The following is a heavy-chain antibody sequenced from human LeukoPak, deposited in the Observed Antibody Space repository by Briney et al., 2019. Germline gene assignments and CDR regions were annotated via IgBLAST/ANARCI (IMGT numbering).Heavy chain of an antibody. CDR2: ISPYSGDT. Sequence: GASVKVSCKTSGYTFTGYYIHWVRQAPGQGLEWMGQISPYSGDTNFAQQFQGRVTMTRDTSISTAYMELSRLRSDDTAVYYCARGGVDYWGQGTLVTVSS. CDR1: GYTFTGYY. V-gene: IGHV1-2*06. CDR3: ARGGVDY. J-gene: IGHJ4*02.